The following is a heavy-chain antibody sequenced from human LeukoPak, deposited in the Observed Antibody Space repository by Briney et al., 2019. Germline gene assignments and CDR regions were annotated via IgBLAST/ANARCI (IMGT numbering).Heavy chain of an antibody. CDR3: TKARSYYYYGMDV. CDR1: GFTFSSYA. Sequence: GGSLRLSCAASGFTFSSYAMSWVRQAPAKGLEWVSSISGSGASTYYADSVKGRFTISRDNSKTTLYLQMSSLRAEDTAVYYCTKARSYYYYGMDVWGQGTTVSVSS. CDR2: ISGSGAST. D-gene: IGHD5-24*01. J-gene: IGHJ6*02. V-gene: IGHV3-23*01.